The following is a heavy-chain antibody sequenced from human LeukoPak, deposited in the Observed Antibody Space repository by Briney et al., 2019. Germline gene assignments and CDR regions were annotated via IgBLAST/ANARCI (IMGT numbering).Heavy chain of an antibody. J-gene: IGHJ4*02. CDR1: GGSISSGGYY. CDR2: IYYSGST. Sequence: SETLSLTCTVSGGSISSGGYYWSWIRQHPGKGLEWIGYIYYSGSTYCNPSLKSRVTISVDTSKNQFSLKLSPVTAADTAVYYCARTYGYSSGWYFDYWGQGTLVTVSS. D-gene: IGHD6-19*01. V-gene: IGHV4-31*03. CDR3: ARTYGYSSGWYFDY.